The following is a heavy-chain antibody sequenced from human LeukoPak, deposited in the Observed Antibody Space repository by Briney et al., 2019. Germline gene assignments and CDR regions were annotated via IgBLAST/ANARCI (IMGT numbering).Heavy chain of an antibody. D-gene: IGHD3-9*01. CDR2: ISSDGNNK. J-gene: IGHJ4*02. V-gene: IGHV3-30-3*01. CDR3: ARDPPTYYDILTGHLDY. Sequence: PGGSLRLSCAASGFTFNDYAMHWVRQAPGKGLEWVAVISSDGNNKYYTASVKGRFIISRDNSKNTLYLQMNSLRTEDAAVYYCARDPPTYYDILTGHLDYWGQGTLVTVSS. CDR1: GFTFNDYA.